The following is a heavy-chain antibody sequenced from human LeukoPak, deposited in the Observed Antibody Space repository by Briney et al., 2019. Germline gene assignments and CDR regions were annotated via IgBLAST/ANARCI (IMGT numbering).Heavy chain of an antibody. CDR1: GYTFTSY. V-gene: IGHV1-46*01. CDR2: INPSGGST. CDR3: ARSIFTIFGVVPGAIDY. Sequence: ASVKVSCKASGYTFTSYMHWVRQAPGQGLEWMGIINPSGGSTSYAQKFQGRVTMTRDTSTSTVYMELSSLRSEDTAVYYCARSIFTIFGVVPGAIDYWGQGTLVTVSS. D-gene: IGHD3-3*01. J-gene: IGHJ4*02.